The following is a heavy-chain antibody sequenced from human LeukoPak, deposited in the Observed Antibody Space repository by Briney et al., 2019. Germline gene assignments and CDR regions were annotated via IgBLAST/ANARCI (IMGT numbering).Heavy chain of an antibody. V-gene: IGHV3-66*01. J-gene: IGHJ4*02. CDR2: IYSGGST. Sequence: AGGSLRLSCAASGFTVSSNYMNWVRQAPGKGLEWVSVIYSGGSTYYADSVKGRFTISRDNSKNTLYLQMNSLRAEDTAVYHCARSGEAGTFDYWGQGTLVTVST. CDR1: GFTVSSNY. D-gene: IGHD6-13*01. CDR3: ARSGEAGTFDY.